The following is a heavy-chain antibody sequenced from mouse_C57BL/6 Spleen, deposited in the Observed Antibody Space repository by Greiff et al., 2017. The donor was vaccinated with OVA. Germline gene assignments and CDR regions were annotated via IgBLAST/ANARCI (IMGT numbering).Heavy chain of an antibody. CDR2: IDPETGGT. V-gene: IGHV1-15*01. D-gene: IGHD2-1*01. Sequence: VQLQQSGAELVRPGASVTLSCKASGYTFTDYEMHWVKQTPVHGLEWIGAIDPETGGTAYNQKFKGKAILTADKSSSTAYMELRSLTSEDSAVYYCTREGYGNSFAYWGQGTLVTVSA. J-gene: IGHJ3*01. CDR3: TREGYGNSFAY. CDR1: GYTFTDYE.